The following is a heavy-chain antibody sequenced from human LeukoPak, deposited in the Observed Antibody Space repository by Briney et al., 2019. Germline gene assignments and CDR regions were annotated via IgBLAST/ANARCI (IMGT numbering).Heavy chain of an antibody. CDR1: DGSISNFF. Sequence: PSETLSLTCTVSDGSISNFFWGWIRQPPGKGLEWIGYLYYSGSTTYNPSLKSRVTISVDTSKNQFSLKLSSVTAADTAVYYCARRPSGFDYWGQGTLVTVSS. D-gene: IGHD3-10*01. CDR2: LYYSGST. V-gene: IGHV4-59*08. CDR3: ARRPSGFDY. J-gene: IGHJ4*02.